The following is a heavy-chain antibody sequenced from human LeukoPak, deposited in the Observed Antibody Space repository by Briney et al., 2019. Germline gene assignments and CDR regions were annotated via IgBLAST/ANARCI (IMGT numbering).Heavy chain of an antibody. V-gene: IGHV4-59*08. CDR3: ARLLYTSSWYYFDY. Sequence: PSETLSLTCTVSGGSISSYYWSWIRQPPGKGLEWVGYIYYSGSTKYNPSLKSRVSISVDTSKNQFSLKLTSVTAADTAVYYCARLLYTSSWYYFDYWGQGTPVTVSS. CDR2: IYYSGST. D-gene: IGHD6-13*01. J-gene: IGHJ4*02. CDR1: GGSISSYY.